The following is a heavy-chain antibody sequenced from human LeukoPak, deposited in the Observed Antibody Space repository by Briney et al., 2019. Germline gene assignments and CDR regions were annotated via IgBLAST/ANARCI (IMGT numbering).Heavy chain of an antibody. CDR3: AREPSSIAAAGTAFDY. CDR2: INPSGGST. Sequence: ASVKVSCKASGYTFTSYYMHWVRRAPGQGLEWMGIINPSGGSTSYAQKFQGRVTMTRDTSTSTVYMELSSLRSEDTAVYYCAREPSSIAAAGTAFDYWGQGTLVTVSS. V-gene: IGHV1-46*03. J-gene: IGHJ4*02. CDR1: GYTFTSYY. D-gene: IGHD6-13*01.